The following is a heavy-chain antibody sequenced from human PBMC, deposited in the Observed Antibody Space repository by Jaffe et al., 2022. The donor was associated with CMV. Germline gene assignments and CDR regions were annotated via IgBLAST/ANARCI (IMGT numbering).Heavy chain of an antibody. CDR3: AKDLSARSGYGDESDAFDI. J-gene: IGHJ3*02. Sequence: EVQLLESGGGLVQPGGSLRLSCAASGFTFSSYAMSWVRQAPGKGLEWVSAISGSGGSTYYADSVKGRFTISRDNSKNTLYLQMNSLRAEDTAVYYCAKDLSARSGYGDESDAFDIWGQGTMVTVSS. D-gene: IGHD4-17*01. V-gene: IGHV3-23*01. CDR2: ISGSGGST. CDR1: GFTFSSYA.